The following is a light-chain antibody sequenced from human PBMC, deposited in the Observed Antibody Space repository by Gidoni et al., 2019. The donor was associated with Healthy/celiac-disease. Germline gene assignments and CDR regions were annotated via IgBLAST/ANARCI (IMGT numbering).Light chain of an antibody. CDR1: QSVSSSY. J-gene: IGKJ5*01. CDR3: QQYGSSPPIT. V-gene: IGKV3-20*01. Sequence: LPQPPAPLSLSTGERATLSCRASQSVSSSYLAWYQQKPGQPPRLLIYGASSRATSIPDRFSGSGSGTDFTLTISRLEPEDVAVYYCQQYGSSPPITFGQGTRLEIK. CDR2: GAS.